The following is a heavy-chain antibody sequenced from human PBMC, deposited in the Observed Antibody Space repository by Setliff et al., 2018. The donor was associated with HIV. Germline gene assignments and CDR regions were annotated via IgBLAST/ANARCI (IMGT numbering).Heavy chain of an antibody. Sequence: PGGSLRLSCAVSGFTFSTYAMSWVRQAPGKGLEWVSGISWNSGSIGYADSVKGRFTISRDNAKNSLYLQMNSLRAEDTAVSYCVREGEYFDTIGHYLVRRFFDLWGQGTMVTVSS. CDR1: GFTFSTYA. V-gene: IGHV3-20*04. CDR2: ISWNSGSI. J-gene: IGHJ3*01. D-gene: IGHD3-9*01. CDR3: VREGEYFDTIGHYLVRRFFDL.